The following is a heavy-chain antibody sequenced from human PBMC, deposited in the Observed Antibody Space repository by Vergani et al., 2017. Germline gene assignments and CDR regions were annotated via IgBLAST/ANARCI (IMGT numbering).Heavy chain of an antibody. CDR3: ARDHYGDYYYYGMDV. CDR2: IYYSGST. D-gene: IGHD4-17*01. Sequence: QVQLQESGPVLVKPSETLSLTCTVSGGSISSYYWSWTRQPPGKGLEWIGYIYYSGSTNYNPSLKSRVTISVDTSKNQFSLKLSSVTAADTAVYYCARDHYGDYYYYGMDVWGQGTTVTVSS. J-gene: IGHJ6*02. CDR1: GGSISSYY. V-gene: IGHV4-59*01.